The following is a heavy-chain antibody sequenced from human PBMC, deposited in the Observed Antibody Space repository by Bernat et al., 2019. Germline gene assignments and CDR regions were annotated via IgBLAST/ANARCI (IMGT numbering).Heavy chain of an antibody. CDR1: GYTFTSYG. V-gene: IGHV1-18*04. CDR2: ISAYNGNT. D-gene: IGHD6-13*01. J-gene: IGHJ4*02. Sequence: QVQLVQSGAEVKKPGASVKVSCKASGYTFTSYGISWVRQAPGQGLEWMGWISAYNGNTNYAQKLQGRVTMTTDTSTSTAYMELRSLRSDDTAVYYCARAWAAAGRHSPRGEDYWGQGTLVTVSS. CDR3: ARAWAAAGRHSPRGEDY.